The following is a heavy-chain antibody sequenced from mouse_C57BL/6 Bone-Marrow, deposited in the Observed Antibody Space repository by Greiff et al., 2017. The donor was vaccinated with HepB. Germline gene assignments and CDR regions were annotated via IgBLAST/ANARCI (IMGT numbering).Heavy chain of an antibody. J-gene: IGHJ2*01. CDR3: ARGGVHFDY. V-gene: IGHV1-82*01. Sequence: QVQLQQSGAELVKPGASVKISCKASGYAFSSSWMHWVKQRPGKGLEWIGRIYPGDGDTNYNGKFKGKATLTADTSSSTAYMQLSSLTSEDSAVYFCARGGVHFDYWGQGTTLTVSS. CDR2: IYPGDGDT. CDR1: GYAFSSSW.